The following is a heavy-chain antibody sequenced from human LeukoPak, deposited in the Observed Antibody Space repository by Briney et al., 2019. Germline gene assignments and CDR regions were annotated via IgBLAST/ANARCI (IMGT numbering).Heavy chain of an antibody. J-gene: IGHJ2*01. CDR2: ISWNSGSL. D-gene: IGHD3-3*01. CDR1: GFTFDDYA. V-gene: IGHV3-9*01. CDR3: AKDISVGSSYQGWYFDP. Sequence: PGRSLRLSCAASGFTFDDYAMHWVRQAPGKGLEWVSGISWNSGSLGYADSVKGRFTISRDNAKNSLYLQMNSLRADDTAFYYCAKDISVGSSYQGWYFDPWGRGTLVTVSS.